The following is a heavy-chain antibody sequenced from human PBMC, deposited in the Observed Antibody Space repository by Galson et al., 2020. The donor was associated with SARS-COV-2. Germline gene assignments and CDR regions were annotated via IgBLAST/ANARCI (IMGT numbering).Heavy chain of an antibody. CDR2: IWYDGSNK. D-gene: IGHD3-10*01. Sequence: GGSLRLSCAASGFTFSSYGMHWVRQAPGKGLEWVAVIWYDGSNKYYADSVKGRFTISRDNSKNTLYLQMNSLRAEETAVYYCARVRAWKWVVDGMDVWGQGTTVTVSS. J-gene: IGHJ6*02. CDR1: GFTFSSYG. CDR3: ARVRAWKWVVDGMDV. V-gene: IGHV3-33*01.